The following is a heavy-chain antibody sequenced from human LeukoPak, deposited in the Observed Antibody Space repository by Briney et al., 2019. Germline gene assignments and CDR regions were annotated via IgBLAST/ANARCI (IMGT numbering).Heavy chain of an antibody. J-gene: IGHJ4*02. D-gene: IGHD6-6*01. CDR2: IYSGGST. V-gene: IGHV3-53*01. Sequence: GGSLRLSCVASGFTVSSNYMSWVRQAPGKGLEWVSIIYSGGSTFYADSVKGRFTISRDNSKNTLYLQMNSLRAEDTAVYYCARYSSSPLFDYWGQGTLVTVSS. CDR1: GFTVSSNY. CDR3: ARYSSSPLFDY.